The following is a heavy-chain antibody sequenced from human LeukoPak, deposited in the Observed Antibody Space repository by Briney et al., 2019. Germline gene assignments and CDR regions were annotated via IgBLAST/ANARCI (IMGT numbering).Heavy chain of an antibody. CDR3: ARRKLGLRPNDY. J-gene: IGHJ4*02. CDR1: GGSISSGGYY. Sequence: SETLSLTCTVSGGSISSGGYYWSWIRQPPGKGLEWIGEINHSGSTNYNPSLKSRVTISVDTSKNQFSLKLSSVTAADTAVYYCARRKLGLRPNDYWGQGTLVTVSS. V-gene: IGHV4-39*07. CDR2: INHSGST. D-gene: IGHD1-7*01.